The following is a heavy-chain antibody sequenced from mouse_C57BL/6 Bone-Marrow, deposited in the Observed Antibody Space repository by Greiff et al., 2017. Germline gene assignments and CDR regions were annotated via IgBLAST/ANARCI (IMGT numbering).Heavy chain of an antibody. V-gene: IGHV1-55*01. CDR2: IYPGSGST. CDR1: GYTFTSYW. CDR3: ARPYYSNYWYFDV. Sequence: DQLQQPGAELVKPGASVKMSCKASGYTFTSYWITWVKQRPGQGLEWIGDIYPGSGSTNYNEKFKSKATLTVDSSSSTAYMQLSSLTSEDSAVYYCARPYYSNYWYFDVWGTGTTVTVSS. J-gene: IGHJ1*03. D-gene: IGHD2-5*01.